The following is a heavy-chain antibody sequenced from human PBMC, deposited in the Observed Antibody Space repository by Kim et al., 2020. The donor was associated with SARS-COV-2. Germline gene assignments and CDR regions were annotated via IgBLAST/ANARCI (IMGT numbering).Heavy chain of an antibody. J-gene: IGHJ4*02. CDR3: ARRVGDFWSGYPRGGFDY. V-gene: IGHV4-59*08. CDR1: GGSISSYY. D-gene: IGHD3-3*01. CDR2: IYYSGST. Sequence: SETLSLTCTVSGGSISSYYWSWIRQPPGKGLEWIGYIYYSGSTNYNPSLKSRVTISVDTSKNQFSLKLSSVTAADTAVYYCARRVGDFWSGYPRGGFDYWGQGTLVTVSS.